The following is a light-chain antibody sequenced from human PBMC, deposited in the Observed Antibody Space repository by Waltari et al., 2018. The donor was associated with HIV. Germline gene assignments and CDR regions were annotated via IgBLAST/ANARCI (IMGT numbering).Light chain of an antibody. CDR1: NIANRN. J-gene: IGLJ1*01. Sequence: SYVLTQPPSLSVAPGQTVTIPYGGDNIANRNVNWYSQRPGQAPVLVVFDDTDRPSGIPERLSASNSGNAATLTLSRVEAGDEADYYCQVWDSGRDEYVFGPGTRVTVL. V-gene: IGLV3-21*02. CDR3: QVWDSGRDEYV. CDR2: DDT.